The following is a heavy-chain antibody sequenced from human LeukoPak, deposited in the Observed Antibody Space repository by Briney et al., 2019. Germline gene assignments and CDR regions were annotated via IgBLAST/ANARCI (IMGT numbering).Heavy chain of an antibody. D-gene: IGHD3-10*01. CDR2: IKQDGSEE. CDR1: GFTFSSYW. Sequence: PGGSLRLSCAASGFTFSSYWMSWVRQAPGKGLEWVANIKQDGSEEYYVDSVKGRFTISRDNAKNSLYLQMNSLRAEDTAVYYCASKRYYYGSGSSNFDYWGQGTLVTVSS. CDR3: ASKRYYYGSGSSNFDY. V-gene: IGHV3-7*03. J-gene: IGHJ4*02.